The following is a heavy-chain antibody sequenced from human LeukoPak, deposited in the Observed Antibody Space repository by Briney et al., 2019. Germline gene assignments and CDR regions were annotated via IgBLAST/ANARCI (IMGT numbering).Heavy chain of an antibody. CDR2: IYYSGRS. CDR3: ARHGGYSYGYIPY. Sequence: SETLSLTCTVSGGSISSSSYYWGWIRQPPGKGLEWIGSIYYSGRSYYNPFIKSRVTISVDTSKNQFSLKLSSVTAADAAVYYCARHGGYSYGYIPYWGQGTLVTVSS. V-gene: IGHV4-39*01. D-gene: IGHD5-18*01. J-gene: IGHJ4*02. CDR1: GGSISSSSYY.